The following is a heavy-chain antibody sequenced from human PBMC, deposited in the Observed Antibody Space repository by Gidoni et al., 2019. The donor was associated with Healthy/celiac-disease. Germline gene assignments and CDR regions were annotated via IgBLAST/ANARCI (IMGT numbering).Heavy chain of an antibody. CDR1: GGSISSSSYY. J-gene: IGHJ5*02. CDR3: ARHHYYGSGSYYNNWFDP. Sequence: QLQLQESGPGLVKPSETLSLTCTVSGGSISSSSYYWGWIRQPPGKGLEWIGSIYYSGSTYYNPSLKSRVTISVDTSKNQFSLKLSSVTAADTAVYYCARHHYYGSGSYYNNWFDPWGQGTLVTVSS. V-gene: IGHV4-39*01. D-gene: IGHD3-10*01. CDR2: IYYSGST.